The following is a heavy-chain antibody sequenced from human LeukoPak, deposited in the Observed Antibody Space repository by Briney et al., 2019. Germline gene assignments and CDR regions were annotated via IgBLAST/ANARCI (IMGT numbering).Heavy chain of an antibody. J-gene: IGHJ6*02. V-gene: IGHV3-7*01. CDR3: ARGTYSSVENGASYYYGVDV. D-gene: IGHD3-22*01. CDR1: GFTFSSYW. CDR2: IKQDGSEK. Sequence: GGSLRLSCAASGFTFSSYWMSWVRQAPGKGLEWVANIKQDGSEKYYVDSVKGRFTISRDNAKNSLYLQMNSLRAEDTAVYYCARGTYSSVENGASYYYGVDVWGQGTTVTVSS.